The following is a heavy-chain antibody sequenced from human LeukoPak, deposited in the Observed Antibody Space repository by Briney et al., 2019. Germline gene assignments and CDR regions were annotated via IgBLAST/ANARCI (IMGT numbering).Heavy chain of an antibody. D-gene: IGHD6-19*01. Sequence: GGSLRLSCAASGFTFSSYGVHWVRQAPGKGLEWVAVISYDGSNKYYADSVKGRFTISRDNSKNTLYLQMNSLRAEDTAVYYCAKDQRTFSSGWYCFDYWGQGTLVTVSS. CDR2: ISYDGSNK. CDR3: AKDQRTFSSGWYCFDY. J-gene: IGHJ4*02. V-gene: IGHV3-30*18. CDR1: GFTFSSYG.